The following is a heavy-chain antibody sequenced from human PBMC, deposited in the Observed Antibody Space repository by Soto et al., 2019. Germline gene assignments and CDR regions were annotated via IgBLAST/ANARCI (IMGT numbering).Heavy chain of an antibody. CDR2: IYYSGST. CDR1: GGSISSSSYY. J-gene: IGHJ4*02. D-gene: IGHD2-15*01. Sequence: QLQLQESGPGLVKPSETLSLTCTVSGGSISSSSYYWGWIRQPPGKGLEWIGSIYYSGSTYYNPSLKSRVTISVYTSKKQFSLKLSSVTAADTAVYYCARASRYCSGGSCHYFDYWGQGTLVTVSS. V-gene: IGHV4-39*01. CDR3: ARASRYCSGGSCHYFDY.